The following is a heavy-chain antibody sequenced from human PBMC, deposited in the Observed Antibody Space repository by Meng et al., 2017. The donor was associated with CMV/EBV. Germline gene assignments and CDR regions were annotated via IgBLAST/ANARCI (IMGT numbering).Heavy chain of an antibody. CDR2: IYTSGST. V-gene: IGHV4-61*02. Sequence: VQLQESGPGLVKPYQTLSLTCTVSGGSISSGDYYWSWIRQPAGKGLEWIGRIYTSGSTNYNPSLKSRVTMSVDTSKNQFSLKLSSVTAADTAVYYCARSMVVAGDWFDPWGQGTLVTVSS. J-gene: IGHJ5*02. CDR3: ARSMVVAGDWFDP. CDR1: GGSISSGDYY. D-gene: IGHD2-15*01.